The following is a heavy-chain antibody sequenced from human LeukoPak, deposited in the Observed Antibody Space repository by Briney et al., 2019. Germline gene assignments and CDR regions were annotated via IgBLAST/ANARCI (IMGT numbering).Heavy chain of an antibody. CDR3: ARDQTWIQLWLAYYYYGMDV. D-gene: IGHD5-18*01. V-gene: IGHV3-30-3*01. Sequence: GGSLRLSCAASGFTFSSYAMHWVRQAPGKGLEWVAVISYDGSNKYYADSVKGRFTISRDNSKNTLYLQMNSLRAEDTAVYYCARDQTWIQLWLAYYYYGMDVWGQGTTVTVSS. J-gene: IGHJ6*02. CDR2: ISYDGSNK. CDR1: GFTFSSYA.